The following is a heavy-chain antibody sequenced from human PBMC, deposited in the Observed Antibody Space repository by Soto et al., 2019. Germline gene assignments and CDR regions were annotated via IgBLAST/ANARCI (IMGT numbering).Heavy chain of an antibody. D-gene: IGHD5-12*01. V-gene: IGHV1-69*02. CDR1: GGTFSSYT. CDR3: ARGEGDGYNLGDYYYYYGMDV. CDR2: IIPILGIA. J-gene: IGHJ6*02. Sequence: QVQLVQSGAEVKKPGSSVKVSCKASGGTFSSYTISWVRQAPGQGLEWMGRIIPILGIANYAQKFQGRVTITADKSTSTAYMELSSLRSEDTAVYYCARGEGDGYNLGDYYYYYGMDVWGQGTTVTVSS.